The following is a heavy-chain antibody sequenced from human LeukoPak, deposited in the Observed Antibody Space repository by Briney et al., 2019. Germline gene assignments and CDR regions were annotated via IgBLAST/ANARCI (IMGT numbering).Heavy chain of an antibody. CDR3: AKEDMAY. D-gene: IGHD5-24*01. CDR1: GFTFGSYG. Sequence: GRSLRLSCAASGFTFGSYGIHWVRQAPGKGLEWVAVISYDGSNKYYADSVKGRFTISRDNSKNTLYLQMNSLRAEDTAVYYCAKEDMAYWGQGTLVTVSS. V-gene: IGHV3-30*18. CDR2: ISYDGSNK. J-gene: IGHJ4*02.